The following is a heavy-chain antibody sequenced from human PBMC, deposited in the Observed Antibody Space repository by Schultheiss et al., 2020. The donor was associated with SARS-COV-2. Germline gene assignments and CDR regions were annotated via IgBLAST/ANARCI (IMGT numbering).Heavy chain of an antibody. V-gene: IGHV3-48*01. J-gene: IGHJ6*02. Sequence: GGSLRLSCAASGFTFSSYSMNWVRQAPGKGLEWVSYISSSSSTIYYADSVKGRFTISRDNAKNSLYLQMNSLRAEDTAVYYCARINDFWSGYYVYYYYYGMDVWGQGTTVTVSS. CDR3: ARINDFWSGYYVYYYYYGMDV. D-gene: IGHD3-3*01. CDR1: GFTFSSYS. CDR2: ISSSSSTI.